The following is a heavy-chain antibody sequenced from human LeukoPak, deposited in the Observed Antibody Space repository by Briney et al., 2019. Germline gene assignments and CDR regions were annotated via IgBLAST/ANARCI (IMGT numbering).Heavy chain of an antibody. Sequence: PSGTLSLTCAVYGGSFSGYYWSWIRQPPGKGLEWIGEINHSGSTNYNPSLKSRVTISVDTSKNQFSLKLSSVTAADTAVYYCARGISDIVVVPAANPFDYWGQGTLVTVSS. CDR1: GGSFSGYY. CDR2: INHSGST. V-gene: IGHV4-34*01. J-gene: IGHJ4*02. D-gene: IGHD2-2*01. CDR3: ARGISDIVVVPAANPFDY.